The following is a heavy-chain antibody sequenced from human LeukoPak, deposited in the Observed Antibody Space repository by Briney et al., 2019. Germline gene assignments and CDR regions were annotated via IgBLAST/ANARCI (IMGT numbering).Heavy chain of an antibody. CDR1: EYSFTTYW. CDR3: ARQGPYCGGDCYPQSPDY. Sequence: KPGESLRISCKGSEYSFTTYWISWVRQMPGKGLEWMGRIDPSDSYTNYSPSFQGHVTISADKSISTAYLQWSSLKASDTAMYYCARQGPYCGGDCYPQSPDYWGQGTLVTVSS. V-gene: IGHV5-10-1*01. CDR2: IDPSDSYT. D-gene: IGHD2-21*02. J-gene: IGHJ4*02.